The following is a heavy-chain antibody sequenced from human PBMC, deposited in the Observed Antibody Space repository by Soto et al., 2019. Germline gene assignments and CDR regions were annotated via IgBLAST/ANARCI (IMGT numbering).Heavy chain of an antibody. CDR3: AKSGSSGWYGWFDP. CDR2: IYWNDDK. Sequence: KSGPTLVNPTQTLTLTCIFSGFSLRTSGVGVGWIRQPPGKALEWLGFIYWNDDKRYSPSLKSRLTITEDTSKNQVVLTMTNMDPVDTATYYCAKSGSSGWYGWFDPWGQGTLVTAPQ. J-gene: IGHJ5*02. V-gene: IGHV2-5*01. D-gene: IGHD6-19*01. CDR1: GFSLRTSGVG.